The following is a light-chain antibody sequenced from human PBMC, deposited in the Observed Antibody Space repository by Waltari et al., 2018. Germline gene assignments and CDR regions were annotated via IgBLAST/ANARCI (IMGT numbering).Light chain of an antibody. Sequence: DIQMTQSPSSVSASLGYRVTIPCRAIQDINRYLALYQQTPGRSPKLLIFDTSSLQSGVPSRFSGSGSGTDFTLTISSLQPEDFATYYCLQVSNFPITFGQGTRLEIK. CDR1: QDINRY. CDR3: LQVSNFPIT. CDR2: DTS. V-gene: IGKV1D-12*01. J-gene: IGKJ5*01.